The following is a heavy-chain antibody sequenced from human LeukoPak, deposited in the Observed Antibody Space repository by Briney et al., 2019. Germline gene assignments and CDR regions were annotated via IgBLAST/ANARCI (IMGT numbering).Heavy chain of an antibody. Sequence: QPGRSLRLSCAASGFTFSTYAIHWVRQAPGKGLEWVAVTSYDGGDKYYADSVKGRFTISRDNSKNTVSLEMNSLRAEDTAVYYCAREVWFGELSERTLDYWGQGTLVTVSS. CDR1: GFTFSTYA. V-gene: IGHV3-30*04. CDR3: AREVWFGELSERTLDY. D-gene: IGHD3-10*01. CDR2: TSYDGGDK. J-gene: IGHJ4*02.